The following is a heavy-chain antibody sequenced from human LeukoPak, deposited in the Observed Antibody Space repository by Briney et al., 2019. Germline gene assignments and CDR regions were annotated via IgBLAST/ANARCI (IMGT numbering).Heavy chain of an antibody. J-gene: IGHJ4*02. CDR2: IYYSGST. D-gene: IGHD6-19*01. Sequence: SKTLSLTCTVPGGSISSSSYYWGWIRQPPGKGLEWIGSIYYSGSTYYNPSLKSRVTISVDTSKNQFSLKLSSVTAADTAVYYCARHEARQWLLYWGQGTLVTVSS. V-gene: IGHV4-39*01. CDR1: GGSISSSSYY. CDR3: ARHEARQWLLY.